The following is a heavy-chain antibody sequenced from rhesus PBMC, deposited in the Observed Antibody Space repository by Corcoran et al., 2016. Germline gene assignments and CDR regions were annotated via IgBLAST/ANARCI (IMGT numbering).Heavy chain of an antibody. CDR2: ISYSGST. D-gene: IGHD4-23*01. CDR1: GYSISSGYG. V-gene: IGHV4-122*02. CDR3: ARGTVTTLFDY. J-gene: IGHJ4*01. Sequence: QLQLQESGPGLVKPSETLSLTCAVSGYSISSGYGWSWIRQPPGKGLEWIGYISYSGSTSSNPSLKSRVTISRDTSKNPFSLKLSSVTAADTAVYYCARGTVTTLFDYWGQGVLVTVSS.